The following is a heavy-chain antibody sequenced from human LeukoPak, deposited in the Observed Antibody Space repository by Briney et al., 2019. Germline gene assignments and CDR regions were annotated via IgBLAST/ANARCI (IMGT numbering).Heavy chain of an antibody. CDR2: IWYDGSNK. CDR1: GFTFSSYG. D-gene: IGHD4-17*01. CDR3: ARDDVDYGDNYYGMDV. Sequence: PGRSLRLSSAASGFTFSSYGMHWVRQAPGKGLEWVAVIWYDGSNKYYADSVKGRFTISRDNSKNTLYLQMNSLRAEDTAVYYCARDDVDYGDNYYGMDVWGQGTTVTVSS. V-gene: IGHV3-33*01. J-gene: IGHJ6*02.